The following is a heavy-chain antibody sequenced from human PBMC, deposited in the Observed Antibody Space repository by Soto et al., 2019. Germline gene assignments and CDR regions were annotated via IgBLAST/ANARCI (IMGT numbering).Heavy chain of an antibody. D-gene: IGHD3-22*01. CDR3: AKGSEYYYDSSGPNDAFDI. CDR2: ISGSGGST. J-gene: IGHJ3*02. V-gene: IGHV3-23*01. CDR1: GFTFISYA. Sequence: GGSLRLSCAASGFTFISYAMSWVRQAPGKGLEWVSAISGSGGSTYYADSVKGRFTISRDNSKNTLYLQMNSLRAEDTAVYYCAKGSEYYYDSSGPNDAFDIWGQGTMVTVSS.